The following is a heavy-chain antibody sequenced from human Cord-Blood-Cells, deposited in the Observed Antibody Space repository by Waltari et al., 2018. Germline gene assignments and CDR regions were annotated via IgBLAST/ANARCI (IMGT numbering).Heavy chain of an antibody. Sequence: QVTLKESGPALVKPTQTLTLTCTFSGFSLSTSGMRVSWIRQPPGKALEWLARIDWDDDKFYSTSLKTRLTISKDTSKNQVVLTMTNMDPVDTATYYCARILGRGYAFDIWGQGTMVTVSS. CDR2: IDWDDDK. V-gene: IGHV2-70*04. D-gene: IGHD3-10*01. J-gene: IGHJ3*02. CDR1: GFSLSTSGMR. CDR3: ARILGRGYAFDI.